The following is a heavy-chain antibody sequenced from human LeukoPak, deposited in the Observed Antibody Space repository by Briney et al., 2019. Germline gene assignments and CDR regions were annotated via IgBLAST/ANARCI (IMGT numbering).Heavy chain of an antibody. CDR1: GGSINNYY. Sequence: KPSETLSLTCTVSGGSINNYYGSWIRQPPGKGLEWIGFIYYSGTTKYNPSLRSRVTISLDTSKNQFSLKLNSVTAADTAVYYCARSYDSRGYYYYGMDVWGQGTTVTVSS. J-gene: IGHJ6*02. CDR2: IYYSGTT. D-gene: IGHD3-22*01. V-gene: IGHV4-59*01. CDR3: ARSYDSRGYYYYGMDV.